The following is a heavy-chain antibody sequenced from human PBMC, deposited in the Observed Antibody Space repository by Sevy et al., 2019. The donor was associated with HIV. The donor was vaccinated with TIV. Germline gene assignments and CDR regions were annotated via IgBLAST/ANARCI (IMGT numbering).Heavy chain of an antibody. CDR2: ISHDGINE. CDR1: GFSFSYYG. CDR3: ANAYSGGYSHSYLYALDV. V-gene: IGHV3-30*18. Sequence: GGSLRLSCIGSGFSFSYYGIHWVRQFPGKGLDWVALISHDGINEYYADSVKGRFTISRDNSKNTVYLEMNSLRNEDTAIYFCANAYSGGYSHSYLYALDVWGQGTTVTVSS. D-gene: IGHD1-26*01. J-gene: IGHJ6*02.